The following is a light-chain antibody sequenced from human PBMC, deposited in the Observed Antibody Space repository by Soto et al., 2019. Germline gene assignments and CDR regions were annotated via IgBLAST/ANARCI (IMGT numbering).Light chain of an antibody. V-gene: IGKV1-5*01. CDR2: DAS. CDR3: QQYNTYWT. Sequence: DIQMTQSPSTLSASVGDRVTITCRASQSIRNWLAWYQQQPGKAPKLLIYDASSLESGVPSRLSGSGSGTEFTLTISSLQPDDFATYYCQQYNTYWTFGQGTKV. J-gene: IGKJ1*01. CDR1: QSIRNW.